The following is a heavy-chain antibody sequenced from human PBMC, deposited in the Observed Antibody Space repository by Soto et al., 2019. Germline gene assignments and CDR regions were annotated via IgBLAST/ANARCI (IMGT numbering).Heavy chain of an antibody. CDR1: GGSISSSDYY. V-gene: IGHV4-31*03. CDR3: ARSGSYAWFDP. CDR2: IFYSGSS. J-gene: IGHJ5*02. Sequence: QVQLQESGPGLVKPSQTLSLSCSVSGGSISSSDYYWSWIRQLPGKGLEWIGYIFYSGSSYYKPSVKSRLTMSVDTSKNQFSLKLSSVTAADTAVYYCARSGSYAWFDPWGQGTLVTVSS. D-gene: IGHD1-26*01.